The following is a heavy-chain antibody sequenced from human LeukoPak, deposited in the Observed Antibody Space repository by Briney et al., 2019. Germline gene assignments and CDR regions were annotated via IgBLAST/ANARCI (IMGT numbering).Heavy chain of an antibody. CDR2: IRSKANSYAT. V-gene: IGHV3-73*01. CDR1: GFTFSGSA. Sequence: GGSLRLSCAASGFTFSGSAMHWVRQASGKGLEWVGRIRSKANSYATAYAASVKGRFTISRDDSKNTAYLQMNSLKTEDTAVYYCTRHPGGYYEEGIAEYFQHWGQGTLVTVSS. J-gene: IGHJ1*01. D-gene: IGHD3-10*01. CDR3: TRHPGGYYEEGIAEYFQH.